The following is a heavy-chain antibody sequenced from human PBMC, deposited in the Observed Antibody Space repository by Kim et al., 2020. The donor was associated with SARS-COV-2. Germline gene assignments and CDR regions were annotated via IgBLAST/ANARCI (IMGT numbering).Heavy chain of an antibody. CDR2: INAGNGNT. D-gene: IGHD3-10*01. V-gene: IGHV1-3*01. CDR3: ARDGDYYGSGSYYNPQDY. J-gene: IGHJ4*02. Sequence: ASVKVSCKASGYTFTSYAMHWVRQAPGQRLEWMGWINAGNGNTKYSQKFQGRVTITRDTSASTAYMELSSLRSEDTAVYYCARDGDYYGSGSYYNPQDYWGQGTLVTVSS. CDR1: GYTFTSYA.